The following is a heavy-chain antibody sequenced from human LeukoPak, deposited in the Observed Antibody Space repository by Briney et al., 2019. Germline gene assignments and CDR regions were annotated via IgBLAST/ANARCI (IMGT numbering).Heavy chain of an antibody. J-gene: IGHJ3*02. D-gene: IGHD3-10*01. CDR2: IKQDGSEK. V-gene: IGHV3-7*01. CDR1: GFTVSSNY. CDR3: ARVSYYYYGSGSYSQDAFDI. Sequence: GGSLRLSCAASGFTVSSNYMSWVRQAPGKGLEWVANIKQDGSEKYYVDSVKGRFTISRDNAKNSLYLQMNSLRAEDTAVYYCARVSYYYYGSGSYSQDAFDIWGQGTMVTVSS.